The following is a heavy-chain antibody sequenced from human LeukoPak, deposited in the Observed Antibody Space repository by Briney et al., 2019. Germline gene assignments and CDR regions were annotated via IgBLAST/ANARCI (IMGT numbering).Heavy chain of an antibody. V-gene: IGHV3-23*01. D-gene: IGHD3-16*01. CDR3: ARASWVSSTDAVR. Sequence: GGSLRLSCAASGLSFSTFAMSWVRQGPARGLEWVSSIRGNAETFYADSVRGRFTLSSDSFRNTVYLQLNNLRVEDTAIYYCARASWVSSTDAVRWGQGTLVTVSS. CDR1: GLSFSTFA. J-gene: IGHJ4*02. CDR2: IRGNAET.